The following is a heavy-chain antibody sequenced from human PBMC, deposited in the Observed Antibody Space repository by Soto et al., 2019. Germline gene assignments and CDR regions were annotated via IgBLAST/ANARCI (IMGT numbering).Heavy chain of an antibody. V-gene: IGHV3-9*01. Sequence: GGSLRLSCVASGFTFDDYAMHWVRQVPGKGLEWVSCISWNSGSIGYADSVKGRFTISRDNAKTSLYLQMNSLRLEDTALYYCAREDNSNFLSGCFDNWGKETLVTVP. CDR1: GFTFDDYA. J-gene: IGHJ4*02. CDR3: AREDNSNFLSGCFDN. D-gene: IGHD3-9*01. CDR2: ISWNSGSI.